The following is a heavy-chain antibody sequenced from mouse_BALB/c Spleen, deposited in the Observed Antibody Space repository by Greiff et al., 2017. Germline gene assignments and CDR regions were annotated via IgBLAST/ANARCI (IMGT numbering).Heavy chain of an antibody. Sequence: EVKLMESGGGLVKLGGSLKLSCAASGFTFSSYYMSWVRQTPEKRLELVAAINSNGGSTCYPDTVKGRFTISRDNAKNTLYLQMSSLKSEDTALYYCARITTKRGFDYWGQGTTLTVSS. CDR1: GFTFSSYY. V-gene: IGHV5-6-2*01. J-gene: IGHJ2*01. D-gene: IGHD1-1*01. CDR3: ARITTKRGFDY. CDR2: INSNGGST.